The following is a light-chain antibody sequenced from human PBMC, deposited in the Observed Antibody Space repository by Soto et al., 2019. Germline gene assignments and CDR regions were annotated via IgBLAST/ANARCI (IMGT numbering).Light chain of an antibody. J-gene: IGLJ1*01. V-gene: IGLV2-8*01. CDR3: SSYAGSNNYV. Sequence: QSVLTQPPSASGSPGQSVTISCTGTSSDVGGYNSVSWYQHHPGKTPKLMMYEVSERPSEVPDRFSGSKSANTASLTVSGLQAEDEADYNCSSYAGSNNYVFGPGTKLTVL. CDR1: SSDVGGYNS. CDR2: EVS.